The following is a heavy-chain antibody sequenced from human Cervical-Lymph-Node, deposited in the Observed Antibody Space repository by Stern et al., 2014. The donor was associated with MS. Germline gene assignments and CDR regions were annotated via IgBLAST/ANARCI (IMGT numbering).Heavy chain of an antibody. CDR2: VNPNTGAT. CDR1: RYTFTAYS. D-gene: IGHD6-19*01. Sequence: QLVQSGAEVKKPGASLKVSCQTSRYTFTAYSFHWVRQAPGQGLQWMGWVNPNTGATTYAKQFRGRVTMTRDSSISTAYMELSRLTSDDTAVYYCAAASTTSSASPFDYWGQGTLLTVSS. V-gene: IGHV1-2*02. J-gene: IGHJ4*02. CDR3: AAASTTSSASPFDY.